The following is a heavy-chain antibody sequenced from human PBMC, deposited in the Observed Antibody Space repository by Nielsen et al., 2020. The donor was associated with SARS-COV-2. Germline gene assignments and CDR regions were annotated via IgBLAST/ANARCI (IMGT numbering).Heavy chain of an antibody. CDR3: ARAPYGGNPPDY. J-gene: IGHJ4*02. CDR2: MYSGGST. D-gene: IGHD1-14*01. CDR1: GFTVSTNY. V-gene: IGHV3-53*05. Sequence: GGSLRLSCAASGFTVSTNYMNWVRQAPGKGLEWVSVMYSGGSTFYADSVKGRFTISRDNSKNMLYLQMNSLRAEDTAIYYCARAPYGGNPPDYWGQGTLVTVSS.